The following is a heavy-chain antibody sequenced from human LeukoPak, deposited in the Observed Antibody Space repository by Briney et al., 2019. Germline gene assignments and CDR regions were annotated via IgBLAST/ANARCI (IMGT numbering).Heavy chain of an antibody. CDR1: GFTFSGSA. Sequence: PGGSLKLSCAASGFTFSGSAMHWVRQASGKGLEWVGRIRSKANSYATAYAASVKGRFTISRDDSKNTAYLQMNSLKTEDTAVYYCTRGSYYGSGSYYNPFDYWGQGTLVTVSS. V-gene: IGHV3-73*01. CDR3: TRGSYYGSGSYYNPFDY. CDR2: IRSKANSYAT. J-gene: IGHJ4*02. D-gene: IGHD3-10*01.